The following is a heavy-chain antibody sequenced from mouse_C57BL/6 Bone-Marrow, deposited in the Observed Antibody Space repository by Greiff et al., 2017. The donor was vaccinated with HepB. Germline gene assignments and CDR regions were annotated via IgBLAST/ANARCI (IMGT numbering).Heavy chain of an antibody. CDR2: FYPGSGSI. J-gene: IGHJ3*01. CDR3: ARHEGGWLLRGAWFAY. V-gene: IGHV1-62-2*01. CDR1: GYTFTEYT. D-gene: IGHD2-3*01. Sequence: VQLQQSGAELVKPGASVKLSCKASGYTFTEYTIHWVKQRSGQGLEWIGWFYPGSGSIKYNEKFKDKATLTADKSSSTVYMELSRLTSDDSAVYFCARHEGGWLLRGAWFAYWGQGTLVTVSA.